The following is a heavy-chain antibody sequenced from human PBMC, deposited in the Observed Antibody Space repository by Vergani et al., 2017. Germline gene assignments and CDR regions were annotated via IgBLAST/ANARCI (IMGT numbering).Heavy chain of an antibody. Sequence: EVELVQSGPGMRKPGESLKISCKGSEYSFGNYWMGWVRQMPGKGLEWMGIIYPADSDTRYSPSFQGQVTIPADKSISTAFLQWDSLKATDTALYYCARHTTYTDSWGQGTLVTVSS. CDR2: IYPADSDT. J-gene: IGHJ4*02. V-gene: IGHV5-51*01. D-gene: IGHD1-1*01. CDR3: ARHTTYTDS. CDR1: EYSFGNYW.